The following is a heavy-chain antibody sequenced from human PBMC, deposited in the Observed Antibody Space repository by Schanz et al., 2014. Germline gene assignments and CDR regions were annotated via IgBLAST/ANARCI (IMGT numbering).Heavy chain of an antibody. CDR2: ISGSGGST. D-gene: IGHD3-22*01. CDR1: GFTFSSYA. V-gene: IGHV3-23*01. Sequence: EVQLLESGGGLVQPGGSLRLSCAASGFTFSSYAMSWVRQAPGKGLEWVSGISGSGGSTYYADSVKGRFTISRDSPKNTLYLQMNSLRAEDTAVYYCAKDPSHGDYDYYFDYWGQGTLVTVSS. CDR3: AKDPSHGDYDYYFDY. J-gene: IGHJ4*02.